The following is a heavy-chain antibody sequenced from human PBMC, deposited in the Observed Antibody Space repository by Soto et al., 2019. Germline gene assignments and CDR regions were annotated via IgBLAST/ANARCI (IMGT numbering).Heavy chain of an antibody. V-gene: IGHV1-69*13. J-gene: IGHJ4*02. CDR2: IIPIFGTA. CDR1: GGTVSSYA. CDR3: ATSGYDSDY. D-gene: IGHD5-12*01. Sequence: WASVKVSCKASGGTVSSYAISWVRQAPGEGREWMGGIIPIFGTANYAQKFKGRVTITVDESTSTASMELSSLRSEATAVYYCATSGYDSDYWGQGILVPASS.